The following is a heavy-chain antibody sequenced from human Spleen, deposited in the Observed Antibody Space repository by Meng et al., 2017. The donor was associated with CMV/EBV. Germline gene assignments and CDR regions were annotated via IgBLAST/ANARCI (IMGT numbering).Heavy chain of an antibody. D-gene: IGHD4-23*01. CDR2: IYPGDSDT. V-gene: IGHV5-51*01. J-gene: IGHJ5*02. CDR3: ARQGGYRWYLNWFDP. CDR1: GYSFTNYW. Sequence: GESLKISCKGSGYSFTNYWIGWVRQMPGKALEWMGIIYPGDSDTRYSPSFQGQVTISADKSISTAYLQWSSLKASDTAMYYCARQGGYRWYLNWFDPWGQGTLVTVSS.